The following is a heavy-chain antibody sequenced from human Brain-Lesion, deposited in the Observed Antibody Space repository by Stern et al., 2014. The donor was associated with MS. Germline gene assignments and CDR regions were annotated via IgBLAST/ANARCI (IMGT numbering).Heavy chain of an antibody. D-gene: IGHD2/OR15-2a*01. CDR3: ARDNKVYGIDV. V-gene: IGHV3-72*01. CDR2: IRNKANSYST. J-gene: IGHJ6*02. CDR1: GFTFSDHF. Sequence: EVHLVESGGGLVQPGGSLRLSCAASGFTFSDHFIDWVRQAPGKGLEWVGRIRNKANSYSTEYAASVKGRFTFSRDDSKNSLFVQMNSLRIEDTAIYYCARDNKVYGIDVLGQGPSVTVSS.